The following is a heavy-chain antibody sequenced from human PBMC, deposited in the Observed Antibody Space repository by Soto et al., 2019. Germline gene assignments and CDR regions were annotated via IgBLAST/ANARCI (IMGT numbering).Heavy chain of an antibody. D-gene: IGHD6-13*01. V-gene: IGHV4-39*07. CDR3: ARAAMGGSSWPFDY. CDR1: GGSISSSSYY. CDR2: IYYSGST. J-gene: IGHJ4*02. Sequence: SETLSLTCTVSGGSISSSSYYWGWIRQPPGKGLEWIGSIYYSGSTYYNPSLKSRVTISVDKSKNQFSLKLSSVTAADTAVYYCARAAMGGSSWPFDYWGQGTLVTVS.